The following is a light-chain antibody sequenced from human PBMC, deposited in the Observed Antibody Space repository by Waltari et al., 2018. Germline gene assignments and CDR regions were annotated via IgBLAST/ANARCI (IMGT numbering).Light chain of an antibody. J-gene: IGLJ3*02. Sequence: SSELTQPPSVAVSPGQRANITCSGDKLGDRYVSWYQQKPGQSPILIIYQDTKRPSGIPERFSGSNSGNIATLTIGGTQTMDEADYYCQAWDSRGVFGGGTKLTVL. CDR2: QDT. CDR3: QAWDSRGV. CDR1: KLGDRY. V-gene: IGLV3-1*01.